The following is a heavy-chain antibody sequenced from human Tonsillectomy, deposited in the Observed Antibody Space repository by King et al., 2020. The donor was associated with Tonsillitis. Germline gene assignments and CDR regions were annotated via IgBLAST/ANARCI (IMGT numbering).Heavy chain of an antibody. J-gene: IGHJ3*02. CDR1: GFTFSSYD. CDR2: IVTAGDT. Sequence: VQLVESGGGLVQPGGSLILSCAASGFTFSSYDMHWVRQATGKGLEWVSAIVTAGDTYYPGSVKGRFTISRENAKNSLYLQMNSLRAGDTAVYYCARGDAFDIWGQGTMVTVSS. CDR3: ARGDAFDI. V-gene: IGHV3-13*01.